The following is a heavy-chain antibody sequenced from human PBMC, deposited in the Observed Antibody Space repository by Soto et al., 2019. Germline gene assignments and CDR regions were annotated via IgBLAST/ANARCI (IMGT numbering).Heavy chain of an antibody. CDR2: ISYDGSNK. V-gene: IGHV3-30-3*01. J-gene: IGHJ6*02. CDR3: ARVVKEQQLYYYYGMDV. Sequence: GGSLRLSCAASGFTFSSYAMHWVRQAPGKGLEWVAVISYDGSNKYYADSVKGRFTISRDNSKNTLYLQMNSLRAEDTAVYYCARVVKEQQLYYYYGMDVWGQGTTVTVSS. D-gene: IGHD6-13*01. CDR1: GFTFSSYA.